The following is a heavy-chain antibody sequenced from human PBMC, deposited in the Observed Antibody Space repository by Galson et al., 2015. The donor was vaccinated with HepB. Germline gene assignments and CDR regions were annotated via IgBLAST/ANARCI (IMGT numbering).Heavy chain of an antibody. CDR3: ATRGATVALSYYFDY. CDR2: FDPEDGET. D-gene: IGHD4-23*01. Sequence: SVKVSCKVSGYTLTELSMHWVRQAPGKGLEWMGGFDPEDGETIYAQKFQGRVTMTEDTSTDTAYMELSSLRSEDTAVYYCATRGATVALSYYFDYWGQGTLVTVSS. J-gene: IGHJ4*02. V-gene: IGHV1-24*01. CDR1: GYTLTELS.